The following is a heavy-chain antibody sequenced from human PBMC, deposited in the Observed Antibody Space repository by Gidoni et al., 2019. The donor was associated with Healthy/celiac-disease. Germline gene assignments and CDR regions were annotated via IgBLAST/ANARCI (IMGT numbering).Heavy chain of an antibody. CDR3: ARDSRVGATLGGY. D-gene: IGHD1-26*01. J-gene: IGHJ4*02. CDR1: GFTFSSNW. V-gene: IGHV3-7*03. Sequence: EVQLVESGGGLVQPGGSLRSSCAASGFTFSSNWMSWVRQAPGKGLEWVANIKQDGSEKYYVDSVKGRFTISRDNAKNSLYLQMNSLRAEDTAVYYCARDSRVGATLGGYWGQGTLVTVSS. CDR2: IKQDGSEK.